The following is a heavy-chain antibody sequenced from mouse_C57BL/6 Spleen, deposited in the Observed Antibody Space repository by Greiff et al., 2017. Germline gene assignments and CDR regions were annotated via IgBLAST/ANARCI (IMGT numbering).Heavy chain of an antibody. Sequence: EVMLVESEGGLVQPGSSMKLSCTASGFTFSDYYMAWVRQVPEKGLEWVANINYDGSSTYYLDSLKSRFIISRDNAKNILYLQMSSLKSEDTATYYCARDPTLHWYFDVWGTGTTVTVSS. CDR2: INYDGSST. D-gene: IGHD6-1*01. V-gene: IGHV5-16*01. J-gene: IGHJ1*03. CDR3: ARDPTLHWYFDV. CDR1: GFTFSDYY.